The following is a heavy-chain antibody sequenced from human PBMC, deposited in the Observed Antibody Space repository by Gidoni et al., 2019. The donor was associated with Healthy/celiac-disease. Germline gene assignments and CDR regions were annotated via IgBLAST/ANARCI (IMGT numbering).Heavy chain of an antibody. D-gene: IGHD1-26*01. J-gene: IGHJ3*02. CDR1: GFNFSSYG. Sequence: QVPLVESGGGVVQPGRALRLARAASGFNFSSYGMHWVRQAPGKGLELVAVIWYDGSNKYYADSVKGRFTIARDNSKNTLYLQMNSLRAEDTAVYYCARDPIVGATDDAFDIWGQGTMVTVSS. V-gene: IGHV3-33*01. CDR3: ARDPIVGATDDAFDI. CDR2: IWYDGSNK.